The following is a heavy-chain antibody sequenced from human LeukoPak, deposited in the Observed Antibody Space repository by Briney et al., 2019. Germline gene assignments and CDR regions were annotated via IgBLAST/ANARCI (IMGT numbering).Heavy chain of an antibody. CDR1: GYSISNGHY. J-gene: IGHJ5*02. CDR2: ISHTGSS. Sequence: SETLSLTCTVSGYSISNGHYWGWIRQPPGKGLEWIGSISHTGSSYYNPSLKSRVTISVDTSKNQFSLKLSSVTAADTAVYYCARRGRYCSGGSCFIGLFDPWGQGTLVTVSS. CDR3: ARRGRYCSGGSCFIGLFDP. D-gene: IGHD2-15*01. V-gene: IGHV4-38-2*02.